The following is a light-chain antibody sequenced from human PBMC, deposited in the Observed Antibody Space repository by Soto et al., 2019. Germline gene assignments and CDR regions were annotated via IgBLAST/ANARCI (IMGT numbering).Light chain of an antibody. V-gene: IGLV2-23*01. Sequence: QSALTQPASVSGSPGQSTTISCTGTSSDVGSYNLVSWYQQHPGKAPKLMIYEGSKRPSGVSNRFSGSKSGNTASLTISGLQAEDEADYYCCAYAGSRTWVFGGGTQLTVL. CDR1: SSDVGSYNL. J-gene: IGLJ3*02. CDR2: EGS. CDR3: CAYAGSRTWV.